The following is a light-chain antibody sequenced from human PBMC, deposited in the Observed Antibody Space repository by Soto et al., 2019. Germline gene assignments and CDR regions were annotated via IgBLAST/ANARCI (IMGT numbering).Light chain of an antibody. CDR2: GAS. CDR1: QSVSTNY. CDR3: HQYGSTPFT. Sequence: EIVLTQSPGTLSLSPGDRATLSCRASQSVSTNYLAWYQQNLGQAPRLLIYGASSRATGIPDRFSGNGSGTDFTLTISRLEPEDFAVFYGHQYGSTPFTFGPGTRVDIK. V-gene: IGKV3-20*01. J-gene: IGKJ3*01.